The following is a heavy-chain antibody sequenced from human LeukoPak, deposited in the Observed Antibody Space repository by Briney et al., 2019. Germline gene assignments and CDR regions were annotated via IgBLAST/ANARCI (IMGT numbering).Heavy chain of an antibody. D-gene: IGHD2-2*01. CDR2: IYSGGST. V-gene: IGHV3-53*01. Sequence: PGGSLRLSCAASGFTVSSKYMSWVRQAPGKGLEWVSVIYSGGSTYYADSVKGRFTISRDNSKNTLYLQMNSLRAEDTAVYYCARDHGYCSSTSCTDAFDIWGQGTMVTVSS. J-gene: IGHJ3*02. CDR3: ARDHGYCSSTSCTDAFDI. CDR1: GFTVSSKY.